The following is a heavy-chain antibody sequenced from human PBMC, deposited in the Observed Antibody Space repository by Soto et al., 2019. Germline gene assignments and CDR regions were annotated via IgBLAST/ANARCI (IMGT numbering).Heavy chain of an antibody. J-gene: IGHJ4*02. CDR2: IKSKTDGGTT. V-gene: IGHV3-15*07. D-gene: IGHD7-27*01. Sequence: GGSLRLSCAASGSTFSNAWMNWVRQAPGKGLEWVGRIKSKTDGGTTDYAAPVKGRFTISRDDSKNTLYLQMNSLKTEDTAVYYCTTDESRRVTGEVGPFDYWGQGTLVTVSS. CDR1: GSTFSNAW. CDR3: TTDESRRVTGEVGPFDY.